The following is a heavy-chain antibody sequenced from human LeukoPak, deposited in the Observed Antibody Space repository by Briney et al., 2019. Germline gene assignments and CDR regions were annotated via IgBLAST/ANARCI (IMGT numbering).Heavy chain of an antibody. Sequence: ASVKASCKASGYTFTSYDINGVRQATGQGLEWMGWMNPNSGYSGYAQKFQARVTMARNTSISTAYMELSNLRFEDTAVYYCARSKAGSLGNWFDFWGPGTLVTVSS. D-gene: IGHD1-1*01. CDR2: MNPNSGYS. CDR1: GYTFTSYD. J-gene: IGHJ5*01. CDR3: ARSKAGSLGNWFDF. V-gene: IGHV1-8*01.